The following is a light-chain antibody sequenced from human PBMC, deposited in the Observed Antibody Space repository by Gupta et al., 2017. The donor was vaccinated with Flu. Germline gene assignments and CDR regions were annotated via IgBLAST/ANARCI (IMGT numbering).Light chain of an antibody. V-gene: IGLV3-25*03. Sequence: SYELTQPPSVSVSPGQPARITCSGDALPKQYSYWYQQKPGQAPILLIYKDSERRSGIPERFSGSSSGTTVTLTISGVQAEDEADYYCQSADNSGTSWVFGGGTQLTVL. CDR1: ALPKQY. CDR3: QSADNSGTSWV. J-gene: IGLJ3*02. CDR2: KDS.